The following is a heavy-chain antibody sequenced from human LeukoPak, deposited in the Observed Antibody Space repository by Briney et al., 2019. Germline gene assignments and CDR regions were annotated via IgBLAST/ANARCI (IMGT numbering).Heavy chain of an antibody. CDR3: AKDMDPPGDSYYGMDV. V-gene: IGHV3-48*04. CDR2: IDLSGSTL. CDR1: GFTFSSYT. D-gene: IGHD7-27*01. Sequence: GGSLRLSCAASGFTFSSYTMNWVRQAPGRGLEWVSYIDLSGSTLYYVDSVKGRFTISRDNAKNSLYLQMYSLRAEDTALYYCAKDMDPPGDSYYGMDVWGQGTTVTVSS. J-gene: IGHJ6*02.